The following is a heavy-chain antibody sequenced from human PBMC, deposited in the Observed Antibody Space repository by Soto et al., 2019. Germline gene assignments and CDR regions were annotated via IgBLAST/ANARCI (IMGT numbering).Heavy chain of an antibody. CDR3: AKNPGYYYDSTGYHFDY. J-gene: IGHJ4*02. V-gene: IGHV3-23*01. D-gene: IGHD3-22*01. CDR2: ISGSGGTT. Sequence: GGSLRLSCAASGFTFGSYAMSWVRQAPGKGLEWVSAISGSGGTTYYADSVKGRFTISRDNSKNTLYLQMNSLRAEDTAVYYCAKNPGYYYDSTGYHFDYWGQGTLVTVSS. CDR1: GFTFGSYA.